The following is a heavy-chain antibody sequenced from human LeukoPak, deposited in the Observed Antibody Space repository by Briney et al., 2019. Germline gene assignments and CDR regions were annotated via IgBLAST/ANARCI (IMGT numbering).Heavy chain of an antibody. CDR2: IYPGDSDT. V-gene: IGHV5-51*01. Sequence: GESLKISCKGSGYSFTSHWIGWVRQMPGKGLDCMGIIYPGDSDTRYSPSFQGQVTISADKSISTAYLQWSSLKASDTAMYYCARFLSGYSYGYPVYGMDVWGQGTTVTLSS. D-gene: IGHD5-18*01. CDR3: ARFLSGYSYGYPVYGMDV. CDR1: GYSFTSHW. J-gene: IGHJ6*02.